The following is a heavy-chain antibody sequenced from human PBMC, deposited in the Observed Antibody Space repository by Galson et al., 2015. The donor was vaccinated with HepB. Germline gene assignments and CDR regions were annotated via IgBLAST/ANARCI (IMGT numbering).Heavy chain of an antibody. J-gene: IGHJ4*02. D-gene: IGHD3-22*01. V-gene: IGHV1-18*01. CDR3: VRGSSGWYDY. CDR1: GYSFTTYG. Sequence: SVKVSCKASGYSFTTYGLSWVRQAPGQGLEWMGWINVYTGTTNYAQNLWGRVSMTTDTSATTVYMEMRTLRSDDTAVYYCVRGSSGWYDYWGQGTLVTVSS. CDR2: INVYTGTT.